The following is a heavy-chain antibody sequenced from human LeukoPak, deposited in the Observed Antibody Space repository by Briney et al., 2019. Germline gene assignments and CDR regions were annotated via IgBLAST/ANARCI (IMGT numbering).Heavy chain of an antibody. CDR3: ARVRYDSTASYFDY. CDR1: GFTFSNYA. V-gene: IGHV3-23*01. D-gene: IGHD3-22*01. J-gene: IGHJ4*02. CDR2: VTSSGST. Sequence: GGSLRLSCAASGFTFSNYAMTWVRQAPGEGLEWVSAVTSSGSTYYADSVKGRFTISRDNSKNTLYLQVNSLRAEDTAVYYCARVRYDSTASYFDYWGQGTLVTVSS.